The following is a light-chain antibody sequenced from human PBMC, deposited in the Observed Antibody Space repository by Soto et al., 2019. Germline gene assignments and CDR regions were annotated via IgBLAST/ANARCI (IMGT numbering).Light chain of an antibody. CDR2: AAS. CDR3: QKYNSAPLT. Sequence: DIQMTQSPSSLSASLGDRVTITCRASQGIGVYLAWFQQKPGNVPKLLIYAASTLQSGVPSRFSGSGSGPDFTLPISSLQPEDVATYYCQKYNSAPLTFGGGTKVEIK. CDR1: QGIGVY. J-gene: IGKJ4*01. V-gene: IGKV1-27*01.